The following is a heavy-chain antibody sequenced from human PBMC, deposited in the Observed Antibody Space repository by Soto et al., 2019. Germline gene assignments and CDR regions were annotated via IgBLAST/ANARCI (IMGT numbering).Heavy chain of an antibody. CDR2: IYNSGST. CDR1: GGSISSYY. D-gene: IGHD4-17*01. CDR3: ARPHYGDYAFDY. J-gene: IGHJ4*02. Sequence: QVQLQESGPGLVKPSETLSLTCTVSGGSISSYYWSWIRQPPGKGLEWIGYIYNSGSTNYNPSLKSRVTISVDTSKNQFSLKLRSVTAADTAVYYCARPHYGDYAFDYWGQGTLVTVSS. V-gene: IGHV4-59*08.